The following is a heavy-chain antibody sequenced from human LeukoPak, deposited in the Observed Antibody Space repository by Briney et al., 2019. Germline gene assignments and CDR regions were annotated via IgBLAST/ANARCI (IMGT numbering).Heavy chain of an antibody. CDR2: INHSGIT. J-gene: IGHJ4*02. CDR1: GGSFTDYY. CDR3: ARGAYCSSINCYGFDY. V-gene: IGHV4-34*01. D-gene: IGHD2-2*01. Sequence: SETLSLTCVVYGGSFTDYYWNWIRQPPGKGLEWIGEINHSGITHYNPSLKSRVTISADTSKNQFSLKLSSVTAADTAVYYCARGAYCSSINCYGFDYWGQGTQVTASS.